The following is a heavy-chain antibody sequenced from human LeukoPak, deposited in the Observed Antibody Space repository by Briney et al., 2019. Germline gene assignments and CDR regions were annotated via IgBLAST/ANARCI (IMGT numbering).Heavy chain of an antibody. D-gene: IGHD3-22*01. J-gene: IGHJ4*02. CDR2: IYHSGST. CDR1: GYSISSGYY. CDR3: FWEYDSSGYPHY. V-gene: IGHV4-38-2*02. Sequence: SETLSLTCTVSGYSISSGYYWGWVRQPPGKGLEWIGSIYHSGSTYYNPSLKSRVTISVDTSKNQFSLKLSSVTAADTAVYYCFWEYDSSGYPHYWGQGTLVTVSS.